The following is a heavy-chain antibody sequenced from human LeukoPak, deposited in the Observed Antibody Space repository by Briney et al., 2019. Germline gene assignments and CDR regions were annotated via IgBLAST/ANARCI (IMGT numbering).Heavy chain of an antibody. CDR1: GYTFTKYA. CDR3: AKSNGYGLVDI. D-gene: IGHD3-10*01. J-gene: IGHJ3*02. Sequence: GASVKVSCKASGYTFTKYAVNWVRQALGQGLEWMGWINTNTGNPTYAQGFTGRFVFSLDTSVSTAYLQISSLKAEDTAVYYCAKSNGYGLVDIWGQGTMVTVSS. V-gene: IGHV7-4-1*02. CDR2: INTNTGNP.